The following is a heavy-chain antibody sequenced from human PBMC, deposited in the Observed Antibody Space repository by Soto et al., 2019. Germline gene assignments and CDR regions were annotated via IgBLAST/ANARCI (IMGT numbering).Heavy chain of an antibody. D-gene: IGHD3-3*01. CDR2: LSWKSGSI. CDR1: GFTFDDYA. CDR3: AKGRGVLRFLEPFYY. Sequence: EVQLVESGGGLVQPGRSLRLSCAASGFTFDDYAMHWVRQAPGTGLEWFSGLSWKSGSIGYADSVKGRFTISRDNAKNSLYLQMNSLRAEDTALYYCAKGRGVLRFLEPFYYWGQGTLVTVSS. V-gene: IGHV3-9*01. J-gene: IGHJ4*02.